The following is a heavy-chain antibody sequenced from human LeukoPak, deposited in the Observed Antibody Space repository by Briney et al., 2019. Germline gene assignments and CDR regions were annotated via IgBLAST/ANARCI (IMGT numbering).Heavy chain of an antibody. CDR1: GGSISSYY. J-gene: IGHJ3*02. Sequence: SVTLSLTCTVSGGSISSYYWSWIRQPPGKGLEWIGYIYYSGSTNYNPSLKSRVTISVDTSKNQFSLKLSSVTAADTAVYYCARARDSGYDSDAFDIWGQGTMVTVSS. D-gene: IGHD5-12*01. CDR3: ARARDSGYDSDAFDI. V-gene: IGHV4-59*01. CDR2: IYYSGST.